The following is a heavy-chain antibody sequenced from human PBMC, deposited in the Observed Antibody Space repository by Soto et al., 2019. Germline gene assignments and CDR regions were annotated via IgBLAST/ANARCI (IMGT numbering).Heavy chain of an antibody. J-gene: IGHJ4*02. CDR1: GYTFTSYD. CDR2: MNPNSGNT. V-gene: IGHV1-8*01. CDR3: ARGGTYYYDSSGYYWGY. D-gene: IGHD3-22*01. Sequence: QVQLVQSGAEVKKPGASVKVSCKASGYTFTSYDINWVRQATGEWLEWMGWMNPNSGNTGYAQKSQGRVTMTRNTSISTAYMELSSLRSEDTAVYYCARGGTYYYDSSGYYWGYWGQGTLVTVSS.